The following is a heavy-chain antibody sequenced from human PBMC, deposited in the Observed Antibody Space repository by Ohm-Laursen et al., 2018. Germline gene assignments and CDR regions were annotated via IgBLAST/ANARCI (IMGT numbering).Heavy chain of an antibody. CDR3: ARVQSQWSGGSKKRGYYFDY. CDR1: GGSISSGGYY. Sequence: TLSLTCTVSGGSISSGGYYWSWIRQHPGKGLEWIGYIYYSGSTYYNPSLKSRVTISVDTSKNQFSLKLSSVTAADTAMYYCARVQSQWSGGSKKRGYYFDYWGQGTLVTVSS. CDR2: IYYSGST. D-gene: IGHD2-15*01. J-gene: IGHJ4*02. V-gene: IGHV4-31*03.